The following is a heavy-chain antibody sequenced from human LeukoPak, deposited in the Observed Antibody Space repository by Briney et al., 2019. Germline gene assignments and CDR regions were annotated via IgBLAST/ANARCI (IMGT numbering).Heavy chain of an antibody. J-gene: IGHJ4*02. CDR2: IKQDGSAK. D-gene: IGHD2-21*02. V-gene: IGHV3-7*03. Sequence: GGSLRLSCAASGFSFSTNWMDWIRQAPGKGLEWVVNIKQDGSAKHYVDSVRGRFTISRDNAKDSLYLRMNSLTVEDTAVYYCAKGGDWTHEYWGQGTLVTVSS. CDR3: AKGGDWTHEY. CDR1: GFSFSTNW.